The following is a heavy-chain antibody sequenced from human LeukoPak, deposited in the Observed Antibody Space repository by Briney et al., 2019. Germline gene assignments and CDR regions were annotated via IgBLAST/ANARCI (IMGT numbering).Heavy chain of an antibody. J-gene: IGHJ4*02. CDR3: ARDYVYAFDY. CDR1: GFTFTSHS. V-gene: IGHV3-23*01. D-gene: IGHD2/OR15-2a*01. Sequence: PGGSLRLSCAASGFTFTSHSMAWVRQAPGKGLQWVSFISGSGSRTFYEDSVKGRFTISRDNAKNALYLQMNSLRAEDTAVYFCARDYVYAFDYWGQGTLVTVSS. CDR2: ISGSGSRT.